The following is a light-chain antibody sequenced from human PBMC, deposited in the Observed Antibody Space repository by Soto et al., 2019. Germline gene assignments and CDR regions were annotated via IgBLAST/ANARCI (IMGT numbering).Light chain of an antibody. V-gene: IGKV3-11*01. Sequence: EIVLTQSPASLSLSPGERATLSCRTRRIVSNYLAWYQQKPGQAPRLLIYDASNRATGIPARFSGSGSGTDFTLTISILEPEDFAVYYCQQRSNWPWTFGQGTKVEIK. CDR3: QQRSNWPWT. J-gene: IGKJ1*01. CDR2: DAS. CDR1: RIVSNY.